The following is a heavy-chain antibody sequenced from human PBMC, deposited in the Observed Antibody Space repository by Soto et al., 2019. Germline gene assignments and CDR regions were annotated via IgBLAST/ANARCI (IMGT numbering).Heavy chain of an antibody. CDR2: IKSDGSST. J-gene: IGHJ5*02. Sequence: GGSLRLSCVASGFTFSTYWMHWVRQAPGKGLVWVSRIKSDGSSTSYADSVKGRFTISRDNAKNTLYLQMNSLRVEDTAVYYCARSDWFDPWGQGTLVTVSS. CDR3: ARSDWFDP. V-gene: IGHV3-74*01. CDR1: GFTFSTYW.